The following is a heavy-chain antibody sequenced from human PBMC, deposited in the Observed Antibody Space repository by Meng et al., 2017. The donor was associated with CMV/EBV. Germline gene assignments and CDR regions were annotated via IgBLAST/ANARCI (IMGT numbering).Heavy chain of an antibody. CDR3: ARGSYYDFWSGPRRFDP. Sequence: ASVKVSCKASGYTFTSYDINWARQATGQGLEWMGWMNPNSGNTGYAQKFQGRVTITRNTSISTAYMELSSLRSEDTAVYYCARGSYYDFWSGPRRFDPWGQGTLVTVSS. CDR2: MNPNSGNT. CDR1: GYTFTSYD. V-gene: IGHV1-8*03. J-gene: IGHJ5*02. D-gene: IGHD3-3*01.